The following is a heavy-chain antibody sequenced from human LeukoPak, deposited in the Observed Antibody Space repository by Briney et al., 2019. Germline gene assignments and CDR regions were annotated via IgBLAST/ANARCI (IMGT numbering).Heavy chain of an antibody. D-gene: IGHD6-13*01. CDR1: GDSVSSNNAA. Sequence: SQTLSLTCAISGDSVSSNNAAWNWIRQSPWRGLEWLGRTYYRSKWYNDYAGSVRSRITINPDTSKNQFSLQLNSLTPEDTAMYYCARDSSNWYNSFDYWGQGTLVTVSS. CDR3: ARDSSNWYNSFDY. CDR2: TYYRSKWYN. V-gene: IGHV6-1*01. J-gene: IGHJ4*02.